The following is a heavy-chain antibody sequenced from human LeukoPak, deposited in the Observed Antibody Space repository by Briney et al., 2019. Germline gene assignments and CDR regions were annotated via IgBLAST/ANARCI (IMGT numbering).Heavy chain of an antibody. CDR3: AREALGARYYYYYYMDV. CDR1: GGSISSYY. V-gene: IGHV4-4*07. J-gene: IGHJ6*03. D-gene: IGHD1-26*01. CDR2: IYTSGST. Sequence: PSETLSLTCTVSGGSISSYYWSWIRQPAGKGLEWIGRIYTSGSTNYNPSLKSRVTISVDTSKNQFSLKLSSVTAADTAVYYCAREALGARYYYYYYMDVWGKGTTVTISS.